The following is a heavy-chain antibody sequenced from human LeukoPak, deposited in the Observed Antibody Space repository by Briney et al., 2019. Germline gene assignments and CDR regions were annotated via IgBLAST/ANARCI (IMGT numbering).Heavy chain of an antibody. Sequence: PSETLSLTCTVSGGSISSGSYYWSWIRQPAGKGLEWIGRIYTSGSTNYNPSLKSRVTISVDTSKNQFSLKLSSVTAADTAVYYCAREFADDILTGYPKANYYYYYMDVWGKGTTVTISS. V-gene: IGHV4-61*02. CDR1: GGSISSGSYY. CDR2: IYTSGST. J-gene: IGHJ6*03. CDR3: AREFADDILTGYPKANYYYYYMDV. D-gene: IGHD3-9*01.